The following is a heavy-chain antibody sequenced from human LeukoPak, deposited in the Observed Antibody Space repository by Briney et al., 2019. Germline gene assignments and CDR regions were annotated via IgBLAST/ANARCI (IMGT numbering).Heavy chain of an antibody. CDR1: GGSFSDYY. J-gene: IGHJ4*02. D-gene: IGHD4-17*01. Sequence: PSETLSLTCAVYGGSFSDYYWSWIRQPPGKGVEWIGEINHSGSTNYSPSLKSRVTISVDTSKNQFSLKLSSVTAADTAVYYCARGRSRTTVTTFDYWGQGTLVTVSS. V-gene: IGHV4-34*01. CDR2: INHSGST. CDR3: ARGRSRTTVTTFDY.